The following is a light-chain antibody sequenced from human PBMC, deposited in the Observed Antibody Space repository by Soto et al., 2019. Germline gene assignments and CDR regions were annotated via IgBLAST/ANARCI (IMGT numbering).Light chain of an antibody. CDR3: AQCSSYKLVA. Sequence: DIQMTQSPSTLSASVGARVTITCRASQSISSWLAWYQQKPGKAPKLLIYKASNLASGVPSRFIGSGSATEFALTISSLQLNDFPAYYCAQCSSYKLVAFGPGTKVYSK. J-gene: IGKJ3*01. CDR1: QSISSW. V-gene: IGKV1-5*03. CDR2: KAS.